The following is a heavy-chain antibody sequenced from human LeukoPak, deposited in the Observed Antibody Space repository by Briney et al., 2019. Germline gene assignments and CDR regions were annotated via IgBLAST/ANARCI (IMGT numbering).Heavy chain of an antibody. Sequence: SETLSLTCTVSGYSISSGYYWGWIRQPPGKGLEWIGSIYHSGSTYYNPPLKSRVTISVDTPKNQFSLKLSSVTAADTAVYYCARAGVFDYWGQGTLVTVSS. CDR1: GYSISSGYY. CDR2: IYHSGST. J-gene: IGHJ4*02. D-gene: IGHD3-10*01. V-gene: IGHV4-38-2*02. CDR3: ARAGVFDY.